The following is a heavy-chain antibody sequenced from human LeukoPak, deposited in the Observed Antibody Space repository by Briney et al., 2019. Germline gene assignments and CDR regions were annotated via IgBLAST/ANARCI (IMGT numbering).Heavy chain of an antibody. V-gene: IGHV3-30*02. CDR3: AKGLLRFLEWSFDP. Sequence: GGSLRLPRAASGFTFSSYGMHWVRQAQGKGVEWVAFIRYDGSNKYYADSVKGRFTISRDNSKNTLYLQMNSLRAEDTAVYYCAKGLLRFLEWSFDPWGQGTLVTVSS. J-gene: IGHJ5*02. CDR1: GFTFSSYG. CDR2: IRYDGSNK. D-gene: IGHD3-3*01.